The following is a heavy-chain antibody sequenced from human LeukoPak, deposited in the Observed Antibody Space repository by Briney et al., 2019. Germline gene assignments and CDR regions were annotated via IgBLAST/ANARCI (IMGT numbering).Heavy chain of an antibody. V-gene: IGHV3-23*01. CDR1: GFTFSRHA. CDR2: ISGSGGST. D-gene: IGHD3-10*01. CDR3: ARAGSGSYYKY. J-gene: IGHJ4*02. Sequence: PGGSLRLSCAASGFTFSRHAMSWVRQAPGAGLEWVSAISGSGGSTYYADSVKGRFTISRDNSKNTLYLQMNSLRAEDTAVYYCARAGSGSYYKYWGQGTLVTVSS.